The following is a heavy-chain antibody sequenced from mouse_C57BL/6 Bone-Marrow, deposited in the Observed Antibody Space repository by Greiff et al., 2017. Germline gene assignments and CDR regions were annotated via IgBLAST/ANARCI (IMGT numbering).Heavy chain of an antibody. V-gene: IGHV1-76*01. CDR3: AREDYYGSSWDFDV. J-gene: IGHJ1*03. CDR1: GYTFTDYY. CDR2: IYPGSGTT. Sequence: QVQLQQSGAELVRPGASVKLSCKASGYTFTDYYINWVKQRPGQGLAWIARIYPGSGTTYSNEKFKGKATLTAEKASSTAYMQLSSLTSEDSAFYFCAREDYYGSSWDFDVWGTGTTVTVSS. D-gene: IGHD1-1*01.